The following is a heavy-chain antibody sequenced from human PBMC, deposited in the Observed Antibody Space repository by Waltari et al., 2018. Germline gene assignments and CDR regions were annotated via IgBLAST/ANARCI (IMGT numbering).Heavy chain of an antibody. Sequence: QVQLVQSGAEVKKPGASVQVSCKTSGYSFTNYFIHWVRQAPGQGLEWMGIINPDGRTVYAQKFQGRVIMTSDTSTTTVYMGLSSLRSEDTAVYYCARDRECFTMNCHDESDFWGQGTRVTVSA. CDR2: INPDGRT. J-gene: IGHJ4*02. V-gene: IGHV1-46*01. CDR1: GYSFTNYF. D-gene: IGHD3-22*01. CDR3: ARDRECFTMNCHDESDF.